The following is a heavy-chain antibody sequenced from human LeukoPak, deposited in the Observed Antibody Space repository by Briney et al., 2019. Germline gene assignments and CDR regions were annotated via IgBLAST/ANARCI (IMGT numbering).Heavy chain of an antibody. D-gene: IGHD4-17*01. V-gene: IGHV1-2*02. Sequence: GASVKVSCKAYGYRFRDHYIHWVRQAPGQGPEYLGWINPNSGGTNYAQKFQGRVTLTRDTSIDTAYIRLHSLTSDDTAVYYCARGYFGDYVLDTWGQGALITVSS. CDR2: INPNSGGT. J-gene: IGHJ5*02. CDR3: ARGYFGDYVLDT. CDR1: GYRFRDHY.